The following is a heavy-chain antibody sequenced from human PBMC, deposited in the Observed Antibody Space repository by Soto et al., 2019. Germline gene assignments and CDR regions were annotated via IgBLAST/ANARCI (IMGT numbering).Heavy chain of an antibody. J-gene: IGHJ4*02. D-gene: IGHD3-22*01. CDR3: ARVVSSGYYQFFDY. CDR1: GGSISSYY. Sequence: QVQLQESGPGLVKPSETLSLTCAVSGGSISSYYWSWIRQPPGKGLEWIGYIYYSGSTNYNPSLKSRVTIAVDTSKNQFSLKLSSVTAEDTAVYYCARVVSSGYYQFFDYWGQGTLVTVSS. CDR2: IYYSGST. V-gene: IGHV4-59*01.